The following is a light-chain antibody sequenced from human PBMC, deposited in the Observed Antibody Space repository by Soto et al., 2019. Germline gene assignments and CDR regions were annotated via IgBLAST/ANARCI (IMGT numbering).Light chain of an antibody. CDR3: QQYGKSPPFT. Sequence: EIVLTQSPGTLSLSPGERATLSCRASQSVSSTYIAWYQQNPGRAPRLLIYGASSRATGIPDRFSGSGSGTDFTLTISRLEPDDFAVDFCQQYGKSPPFTFGQGTEVDIK. J-gene: IGKJ2*01. V-gene: IGKV3-20*01. CDR2: GAS. CDR1: QSVSSTY.